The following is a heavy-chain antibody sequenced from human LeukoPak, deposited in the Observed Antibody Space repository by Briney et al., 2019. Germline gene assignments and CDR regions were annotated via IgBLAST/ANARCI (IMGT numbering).Heavy chain of an antibody. CDR1: GFTFSTYS. Sequence: GGSLRVSCAASGFTFSTYSMNWVRQAPGKGLQWVSYISPGSSTIYYADSVKGRFTISRDNAKNSLYLQMNSLRDEDTAVYYCASPLSWGQGTLVTVSS. CDR2: ISPGSSTI. J-gene: IGHJ4*02. V-gene: IGHV3-48*02. CDR3: ASPLS.